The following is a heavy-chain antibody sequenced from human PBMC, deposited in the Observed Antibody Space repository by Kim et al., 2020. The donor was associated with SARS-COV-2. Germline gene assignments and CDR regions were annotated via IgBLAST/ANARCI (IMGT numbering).Heavy chain of an antibody. D-gene: IGHD1-26*01. CDR3: AGSETYYAWFEP. Sequence: ASVKVSCKASGYMFSNFAIHWVRQAPGQGLQWMGWVNGGTGKTKYSQNFQGRLSITRDTSAATAFMELRSLTAADTAVYFCAGSETYYAWFEPWGPGTL. V-gene: IGHV1-3*01. CDR2: VNGGTGKT. J-gene: IGHJ5*02. CDR1: GYMFSNFA.